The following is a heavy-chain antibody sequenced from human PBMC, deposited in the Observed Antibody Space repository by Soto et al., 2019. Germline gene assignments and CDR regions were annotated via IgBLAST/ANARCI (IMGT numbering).Heavy chain of an antibody. V-gene: IGHV1-18*01. J-gene: IGHJ6*03. D-gene: IGHD2-15*01. CDR2: ISAYNGNT. Sequence: QVQLVQSGAEVKKPGASVKVSCKASGYTFTSYGISWVRQAPGQGLEWMGWISAYNGNTNYAQKLQGRVTMTTDTSTSTAYMELRSLRSDDTAVYYCARGYCSGGSCSHSFQDYYYYYMDVWGKGTTVTVSS. CDR1: GYTFTSYG. CDR3: ARGYCSGGSCSHSFQDYYYYYMDV.